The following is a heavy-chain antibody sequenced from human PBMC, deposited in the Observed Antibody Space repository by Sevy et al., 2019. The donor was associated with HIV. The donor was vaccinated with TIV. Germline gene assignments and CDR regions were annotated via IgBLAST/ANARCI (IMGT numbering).Heavy chain of an antibody. Sequence: GGSLRLSCAASGFTFSSYAMSWVRQAPGKGLEWVAAISGSGGSTYYADSVKGRSTISRDNSKNTLYLQMNSLRAEDTAVYYCAKDGVTTGTPFWGQGTLVTVSS. CDR1: GFTFSSYA. CDR3: AKDGVTTGTPF. J-gene: IGHJ4*02. V-gene: IGHV3-23*01. D-gene: IGHD1-1*01. CDR2: ISGSGGST.